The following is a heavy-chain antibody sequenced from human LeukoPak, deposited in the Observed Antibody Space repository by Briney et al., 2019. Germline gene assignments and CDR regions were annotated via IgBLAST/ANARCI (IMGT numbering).Heavy chain of an antibody. V-gene: IGHV4-59*01. D-gene: IGHD3-10*01. CDR2: IYYSGST. CDR1: GGSISSYY. CDR3: ARDIESFGDAFDI. J-gene: IGHJ3*02. Sequence: SETLSLTCTVSGGSISSYYWSWIRQPPGKGLEWIGYIYYSGSTNYNPSLKSRVTISVDTSKNQFSLKLSSVTAADTAVYYCARDIESFGDAFDIWGQGTMVTVSS.